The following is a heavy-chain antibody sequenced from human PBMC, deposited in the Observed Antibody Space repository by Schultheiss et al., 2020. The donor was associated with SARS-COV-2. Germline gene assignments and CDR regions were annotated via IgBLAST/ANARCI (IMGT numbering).Heavy chain of an antibody. CDR2: INPNSGGT. V-gene: IGHV1-2*02. CDR3: ARVLGRQLVRGSMDY. CDR1: GYTFTGYY. D-gene: IGHD6-6*01. J-gene: IGHJ4*02. Sequence: ASVKVSCKASGYTFTGYYMHWVRQAPGQGLEWMGWINPNSGGTNYAQKFQGRVTMTRDTSISTAYMELSRLRSDDTAVYYCARVLGRQLVRGSMDYLGQGTLVTVSS.